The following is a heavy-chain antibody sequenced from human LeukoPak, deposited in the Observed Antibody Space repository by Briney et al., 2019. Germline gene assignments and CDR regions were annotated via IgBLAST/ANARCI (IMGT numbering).Heavy chain of an antibody. CDR2: IIPTFGTA. CDR3: ARAPLLWFGELLRGHFDY. CDR1: GGTFSSYA. Sequence: SVKVSCKASGGTFSSYAISWVRQAPGQGLEWMGGIIPTFGTANYAQKFQGRVTITTDESTSTAYMELSSLRAEDTAVYYCARAPLLWFGELLRGHFDYWGQGTLVTVSS. J-gene: IGHJ4*02. D-gene: IGHD3-10*01. V-gene: IGHV1-69*05.